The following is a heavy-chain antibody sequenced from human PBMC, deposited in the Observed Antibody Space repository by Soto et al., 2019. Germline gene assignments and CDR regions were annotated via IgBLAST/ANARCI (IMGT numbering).Heavy chain of an antibody. J-gene: IGHJ3*02. D-gene: IGHD5-18*01. CDR2: INHSGST. CDR3: ARREYSYGYAVAFDI. V-gene: IGHV4-34*01. CDR1: GGSFSGYY. Sequence: SETLSLTCAVYGGSFSGYYWSWIRQPPGKGLEWIGEINHSGSTNYNPSPKSRVTISVDTSKNQFSLKLSSVTAADTAVYYCARREYSYGYAVAFDIWGQGTMVTVSS.